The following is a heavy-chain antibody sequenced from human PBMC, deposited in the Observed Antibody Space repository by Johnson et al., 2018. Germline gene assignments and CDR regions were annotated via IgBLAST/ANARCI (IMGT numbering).Heavy chain of an antibody. CDR1: GFTLSSFW. CDR3: ASSKMVFVPGVMGRRRPLDYYMDV. Sequence: VQLVESGGDLVQXGGSLRLSCAASGFTLSSFWMNWVRQAPGKGLEWVANIKEDGSAMYYVDSVRGRFAISRANAKNSLSLQMRSLRVEDTAVYYCASSKMVFVPGVMGRRRPLDYYMDVWGKGTTVTVSS. J-gene: IGHJ6*03. V-gene: IGHV3-7*01. D-gene: IGHD2-8*01. CDR2: IKEDGSAM.